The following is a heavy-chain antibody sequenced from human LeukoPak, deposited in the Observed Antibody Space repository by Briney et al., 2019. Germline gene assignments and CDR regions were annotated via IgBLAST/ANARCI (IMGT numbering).Heavy chain of an antibody. D-gene: IGHD3-10*01. Sequence: GGSLRLSCAASGFTFDDYAMHWVRQAPGKGLEWVSSISSSSSYIYYADSVKGRFTISRDNAKNSLYLQMNSLRAEDTAVYYCGTGHGSGSGLPIFDPWGQGTLVTVSS. CDR1: GFTFDDYA. V-gene: IGHV3-21*01. J-gene: IGHJ5*02. CDR3: GTGHGSGSGLPIFDP. CDR2: ISSSSSYI.